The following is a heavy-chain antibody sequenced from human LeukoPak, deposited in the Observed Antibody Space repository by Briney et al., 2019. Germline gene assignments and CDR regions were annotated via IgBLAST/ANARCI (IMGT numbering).Heavy chain of an antibody. Sequence: PGGSLRLSCAASGFTFSSYEMHWVRQSAGKGLEWVSAVGVVGDTFYTGSVKGRFSISRENAENSFFLQMNSLRAGDTAAYYCAREGRGSSADAFDLWGQGTMVTVSS. CDR3: AREGRGSSADAFDL. CDR1: GFTFSSYE. D-gene: IGHD1-26*01. V-gene: IGHV3-13*01. CDR2: VGVVGDT. J-gene: IGHJ3*01.